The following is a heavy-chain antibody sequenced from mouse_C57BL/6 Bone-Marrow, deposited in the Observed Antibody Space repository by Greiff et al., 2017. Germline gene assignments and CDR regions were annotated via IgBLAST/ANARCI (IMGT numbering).Heavy chain of an antibody. Sequence: VHVKQSGAELVRPGASVKLSCTASGFNIKDDYMHWVKQRPEQGLEWIGWIDPENGDTEYASKFQGKATITADPSSNTAYLQLSSLTSEDTAVYYCTTGYLLWPHWSQGTTLTVAS. V-gene: IGHV14-4*01. D-gene: IGHD2-1*01. CDR1: GFNIKDDY. J-gene: IGHJ2*01. CDR3: TTGYLLWPH. CDR2: IDPENGDT.